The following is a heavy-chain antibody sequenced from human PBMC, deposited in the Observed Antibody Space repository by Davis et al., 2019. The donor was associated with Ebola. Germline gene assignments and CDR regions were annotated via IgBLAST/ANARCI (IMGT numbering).Heavy chain of an antibody. CDR3: ARGNGYCSGGSCYSGYGKDV. J-gene: IGHJ6*02. CDR2: INPNSGGT. V-gene: IGHV1-2*04. Sequence: ASVKVSCKASGYTFTGYYMHWVRQAPGQGLEWMGWINPNSGGTNYAQKFQGWVTMTRDTSISTAYMELSRLRSDDTAVYYCARGNGYCSGGSCYSGYGKDVWGQGTTVTVSS. D-gene: IGHD2-15*01. CDR1: GYTFTGYY.